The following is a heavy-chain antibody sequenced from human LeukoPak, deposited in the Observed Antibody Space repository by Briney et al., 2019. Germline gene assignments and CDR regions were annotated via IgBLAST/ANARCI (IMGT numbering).Heavy chain of an antibody. D-gene: IGHD1-1*01. CDR1: GFAFSTYT. CDR3: ARDCRLNCARQPGFDS. J-gene: IGHJ5*01. CDR2: IRSTGDTI. V-gene: IGHV3-48*02. Sequence: GGSLRLSCAASGFAFSTYTMNWVRQAPGKGLEWVSYIRSTGDTINYADSVKGRFTISRDNAKNSLYLQMNSLRDEDTAVYYCARDCRLNCARQPGFDSWGQGTLVTVSS.